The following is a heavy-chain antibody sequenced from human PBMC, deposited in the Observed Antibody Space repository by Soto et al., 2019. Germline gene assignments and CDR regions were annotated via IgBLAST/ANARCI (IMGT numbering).Heavy chain of an antibody. V-gene: IGHV4-59*08. Sequence: QVQLQESGPGLVKPSETLSLTCTVSGGSISSYYWSWIRQPPGKGLEWIGYIYYSGSTNYNPSLTSRATISVDTSKNQFSLKLSSVTAADTAVYYCASAGYSSSWSPFDYWGQGTLVTVSS. J-gene: IGHJ4*02. D-gene: IGHD6-13*01. CDR2: IYYSGST. CDR3: ASAGYSSSWSPFDY. CDR1: GGSISSYY.